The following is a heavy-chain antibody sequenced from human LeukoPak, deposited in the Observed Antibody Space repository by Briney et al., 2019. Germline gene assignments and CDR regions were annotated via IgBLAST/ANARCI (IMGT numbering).Heavy chain of an antibody. D-gene: IGHD3-10*01. CDR3: ARMRDSNAGNYFDY. CDR2: ISAYNGNT. V-gene: IGHV1-18*01. Sequence: ASVKVSCNASGYTFTTYAISWVRQAPGQGLEWMGWISAYNGNTNYAQRLQGRVTLTTDTSTTTAYMELGSLRSDDSAVYYCARMRDSNAGNYFDYWGQGTLVTVSS. CDR1: GYTFTTYA. J-gene: IGHJ4*02.